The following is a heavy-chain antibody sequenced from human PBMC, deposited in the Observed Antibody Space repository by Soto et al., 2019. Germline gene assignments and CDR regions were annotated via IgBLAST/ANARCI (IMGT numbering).Heavy chain of an antibody. J-gene: IGHJ6*02. Sequence: GESLKISCKGSGYGFSTYWINWVRQMPGKGLEWMGRIDPSDSYIDYSPSFQGHVTISVDKSISTAYLQWSSLKASDSAMYYCARRGYCSSTSCYSSYYYGMDVWGQGTTVTVSS. CDR3: ARRGYCSSTSCYSSYYYGMDV. V-gene: IGHV5-10-1*01. D-gene: IGHD2-2*02. CDR1: GYGFSTYW. CDR2: IDPSDSYI.